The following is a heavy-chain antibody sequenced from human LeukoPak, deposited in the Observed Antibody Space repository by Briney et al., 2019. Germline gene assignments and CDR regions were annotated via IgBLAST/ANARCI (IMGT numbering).Heavy chain of an antibody. V-gene: IGHV4-38-2*02. Sequence: TSETLSLTCTVSGYSISSGYYWGWIRQPPGKGLEWIGSIYHSGSTYYNPSLKSRVTISVDTSKNQSSLKLSSVTAADTAVYYCARDQPRGIAAAGLIAFDYWGQGTLVTVSS. CDR3: ARDQPRGIAAAGLIAFDY. CDR1: GYSISSGYY. D-gene: IGHD6-13*01. J-gene: IGHJ4*02. CDR2: IYHSGST.